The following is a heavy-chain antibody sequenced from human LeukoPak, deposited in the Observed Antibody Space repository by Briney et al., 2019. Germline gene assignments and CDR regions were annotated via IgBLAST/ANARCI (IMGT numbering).Heavy chain of an antibody. CDR1: GFTFSSYW. CDR2: INSDGSST. V-gene: IGHV3-74*01. D-gene: IGHD4-17*01. CDR3: TRGGSLRCLGC. Sequence: PGGSLRLSYAASGFTFSSYWMHWVRQAPGKGLVWVSHINSDGSSTTYADSVKGRFTISRDNAKNTLYLQMNSLRDEDTAVYYCTRGGSLRCLGCWGQGTLVTVSS. J-gene: IGHJ4*02.